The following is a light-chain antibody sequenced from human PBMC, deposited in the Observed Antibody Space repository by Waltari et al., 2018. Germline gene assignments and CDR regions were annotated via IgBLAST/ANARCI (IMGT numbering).Light chain of an antibody. CDR3: AAWDDRLRGRV. CDR2: RSD. CDR1: RSNIGSNY. V-gene: IGLV1-47*01. Sequence: QSVLTQPPSASGTPGQRVTISCSGSRSNIGSNYIFWYQQLPGTAPKLLIYRSDRRPSGVPDRFSGSKSGTSASLAISGLRSEDEADYYCAAWDDRLRGRVFGGGTKLTVL. J-gene: IGLJ3*02.